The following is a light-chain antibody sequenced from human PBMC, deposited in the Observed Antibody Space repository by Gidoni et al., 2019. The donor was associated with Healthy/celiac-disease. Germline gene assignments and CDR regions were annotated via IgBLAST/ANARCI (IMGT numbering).Light chain of an antibody. CDR1: QGISSY. V-gene: IGKV1-8*01. J-gene: IGKJ1*01. Sequence: RTDECPAGLSASTGDRVTITCRASQGISSYLAWYQKKPGKAPKLLIYSASTLESGLPSQFSGIGSGTDSTLTISFRQSEVFAHYYCQQFYRSWTFGQGTKVEIK. CDR3: QQFYRSWT. CDR2: SAS.